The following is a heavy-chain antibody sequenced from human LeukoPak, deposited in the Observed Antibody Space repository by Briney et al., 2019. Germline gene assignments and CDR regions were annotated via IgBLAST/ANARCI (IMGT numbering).Heavy chain of an antibody. Sequence: ASVKVSCKASGYTFTGYYMHWVPQAPGQGLECMGWTNSNSGGTNYEQKFQGRVNMTRATSISTAYMELSRLRSDDTAVYFCARGYYDSSDYEYFQHWGQGTLVTVSS. CDR1: GYTFTGYY. CDR3: ARGYYDSSDYEYFQH. D-gene: IGHD3-22*01. CDR2: TNSNSGGT. J-gene: IGHJ1*01. V-gene: IGHV1-2*02.